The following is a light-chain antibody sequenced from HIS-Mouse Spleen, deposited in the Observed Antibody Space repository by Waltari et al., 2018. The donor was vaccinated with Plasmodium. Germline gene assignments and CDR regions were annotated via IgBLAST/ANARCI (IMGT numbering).Light chain of an antibody. CDR1: QSVSSN. V-gene: IGKV3-15*01. CDR2: GAS. CDR3: QQYNNWPPWT. J-gene: IGKJ1*01. Sequence: EIVMTQSPATLSVSPGERATLSCSASQSVSSNLAWYQQKPVQAPRILIYGASTRATGIPARFSGSGSGTEFTLTISSMQSEDFAVYYCQQYNNWPPWTFGQGTKVEIK.